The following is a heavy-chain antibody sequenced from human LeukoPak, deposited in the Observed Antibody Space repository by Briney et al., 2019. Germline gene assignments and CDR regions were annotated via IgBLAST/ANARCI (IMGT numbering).Heavy chain of an antibody. J-gene: IGHJ4*02. V-gene: IGHV3-23*01. D-gene: IGHD3-16*01. CDR2: ISNSDGST. CDR1: GFTFSSNA. Sequence: GGSLRLSSAASGFTFSSNAMSWVRQAPGKGLEWGSAISNSDGSTYYADSVKGRFTIASDNSKTTRYLQMNSLRGEDTAVYYCAKDLRVLGFDYWGQGTLVTVSS. CDR3: AKDLRVLGFDY.